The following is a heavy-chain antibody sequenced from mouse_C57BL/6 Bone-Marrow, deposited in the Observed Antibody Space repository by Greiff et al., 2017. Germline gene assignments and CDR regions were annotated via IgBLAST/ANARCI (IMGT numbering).Heavy chain of an antibody. D-gene: IGHD1-1*01. CDR2: IYPGDGDT. Sequence: VQLQQSGPELVKPGASVKISCKASGYAFSSSWMNWVKQRPGKGLEWIGRIYPGDGDTNYNGKFKGKATLTADTSSSTAYMQLSSLTSEDSAVYFCARDYGRGDYWGQGTTLTVSS. V-gene: IGHV1-82*01. CDR1: GYAFSSSW. CDR3: ARDYGRGDY. J-gene: IGHJ2*01.